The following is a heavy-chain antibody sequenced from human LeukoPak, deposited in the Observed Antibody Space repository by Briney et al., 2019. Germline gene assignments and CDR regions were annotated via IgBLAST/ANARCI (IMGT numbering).Heavy chain of an antibody. J-gene: IGHJ4*02. Sequence: ASVKVSCKASGYTFTSYGINWVRQATGQGLEWMGWMNPNSGNTGYAQKFQGRVTMTRNTSISTAYMELSSLRSEDTAVYYCARGVGYYDYVWGSYRTYYFDYWGQGTLVTVSS. CDR3: ARGVGYYDYVWGSYRTYYFDY. CDR2: MNPNSGNT. V-gene: IGHV1-8*02. CDR1: GYTFTSYG. D-gene: IGHD3-16*02.